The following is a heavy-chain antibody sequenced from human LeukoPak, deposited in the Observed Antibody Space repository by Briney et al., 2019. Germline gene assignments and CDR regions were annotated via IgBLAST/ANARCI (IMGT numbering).Heavy chain of an antibody. CDR1: GGSISSYY. V-gene: IGHV4-59*01. Sequence: PSETLSLTCTVSGGSISSYYWSWIRQPPGKGLEWIGYIYYSGTTNYNPSLKSRVTILVDGSKNQFSLKLTSVTAADTAVYYCARGDYHSSGYYYNFDYWGQGTLVTVSS. D-gene: IGHD3-22*01. J-gene: IGHJ4*02. CDR3: ARGDYHSSGYYYNFDY. CDR2: IYYSGTT.